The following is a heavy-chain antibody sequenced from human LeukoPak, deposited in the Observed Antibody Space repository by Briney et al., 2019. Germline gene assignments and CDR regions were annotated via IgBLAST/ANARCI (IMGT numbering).Heavy chain of an antibody. Sequence: GGSLRLSCTASGFTLGDYAMSWVRQAPGKGLEWVGLIRSGGTTEYAASVKGRFTISRDDSKSIAYLQMNSLKTEDTAMYYCIRIYGNYGIDYWGQGTLVTVSS. J-gene: IGHJ4*02. CDR2: IRSGGTT. CDR1: GFTLGDYA. V-gene: IGHV3-49*04. CDR3: IRIYGNYGIDY. D-gene: IGHD3-10*01.